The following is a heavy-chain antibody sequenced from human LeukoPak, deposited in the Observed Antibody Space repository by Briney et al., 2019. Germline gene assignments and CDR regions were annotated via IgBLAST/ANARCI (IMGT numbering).Heavy chain of an antibody. CDR1: GFTFSNYA. Sequence: PGGSLRLSRAAPGFTFSNYAMTWVRQAPGKGLEWVSSIRGNGGGPFYADSVKGRFTISRDNFENMLFLQMNSLRADDAAVYYCAKDQIGVLPDAFDSWGQGTMVSVSS. J-gene: IGHJ3*02. V-gene: IGHV3-23*01. CDR3: AKDQIGVLPDAFDS. D-gene: IGHD3-10*01. CDR2: IRGNGGGP.